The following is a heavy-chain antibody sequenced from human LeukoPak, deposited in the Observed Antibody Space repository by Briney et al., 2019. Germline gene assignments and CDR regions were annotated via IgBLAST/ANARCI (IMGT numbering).Heavy chain of an antibody. CDR3: AKNVGSGYTYGSYAFDI. CDR1: GFNFGIYA. J-gene: IGHJ3*02. D-gene: IGHD5-18*01. CDR2: ISGSGGST. V-gene: IGHV3-23*01. Sequence: PGGSLRLSCAASGFNFGIYAMSWVRLAPGKGLEWVSAISGSGGSTNYADSVKGRFTISRDNSKNTLDLQMNSLRAEDTAVYYCAKNVGSGYTYGSYAFDIWGQGTMVTVSS.